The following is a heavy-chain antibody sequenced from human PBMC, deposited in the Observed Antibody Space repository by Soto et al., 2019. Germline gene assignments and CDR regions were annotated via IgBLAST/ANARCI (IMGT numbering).Heavy chain of an antibody. CDR3: ASDSTATPTVLGY. Sequence: QVQLVQSGAEVKKPGASVKLPCKASGYTFTSYYMHWVRQAPGQGLEWMGRINPSGDGTDYAQKLQGRVTLSRDTPTSTVYMDLSSLRSEDTAVYFCASDSTATPTVLGYWGQGTLV. CDR1: GYTFTSYY. CDR2: INPSGDGT. D-gene: IGHD2-15*01. V-gene: IGHV1-46*04. J-gene: IGHJ4*02.